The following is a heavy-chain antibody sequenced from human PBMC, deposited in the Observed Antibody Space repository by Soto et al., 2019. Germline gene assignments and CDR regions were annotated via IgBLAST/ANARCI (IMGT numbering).Heavy chain of an antibody. CDR2: ISYDGSNK. CDR3: AREGSIAARPGAFDI. D-gene: IGHD6-6*01. Sequence: QVQLVESGGGVVQPGRSLRLSCAASGFTFSSYAMHWVRQAPGKGLEWVAVISYDGSNKYYADSVKGRFTISRDNSKKTLYLQMNSLRAEDTAVYYCAREGSIAARPGAFDIWGQGTMVTVSS. CDR1: GFTFSSYA. V-gene: IGHV3-30-3*01. J-gene: IGHJ3*02.